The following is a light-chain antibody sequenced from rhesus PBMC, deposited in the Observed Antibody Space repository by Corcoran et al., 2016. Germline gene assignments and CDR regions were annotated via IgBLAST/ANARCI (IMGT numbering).Light chain of an antibody. CDR3: QKYSSSPYS. Sequence: QVILTQSPATLSLSPGERATLSCRASQSVSSSLAWYQQKPGQAPRLLFYGASSRATSIPDRFSGSGSGTEFTLTISSLEPEDFAVYYCQKYSSSPYSFGQGTKVEIK. CDR2: GAS. CDR1: QSVSSS. J-gene: IGKJ2*01. V-gene: IGKV3-53*01.